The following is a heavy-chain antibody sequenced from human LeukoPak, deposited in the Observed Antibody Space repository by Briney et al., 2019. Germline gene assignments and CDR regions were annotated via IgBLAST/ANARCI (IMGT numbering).Heavy chain of an antibody. CDR2: IYYSGST. CDR3: ARGKVVGATFLDY. V-gene: IGHV4-59*01. J-gene: IGHJ4*02. CDR1: GGSISSYY. D-gene: IGHD1-26*01. Sequence: SETLSLTCTVSGGSISSYYWSWIRQPPGKGLEWSGYIYYSGSTNYNPSLKSRVTISVDTSKSQFSLKLSSVTAADTAVYYCARGKVVGATFLDYWGQGTLVTVSS.